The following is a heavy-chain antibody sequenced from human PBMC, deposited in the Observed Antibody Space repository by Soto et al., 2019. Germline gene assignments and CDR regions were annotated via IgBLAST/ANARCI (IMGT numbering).Heavy chain of an antibody. CDR1: GGSISSDY. Sequence: VQLQESGPELVKPSETLCLICTVSGGSISSDYLSWIRQPAGKGLEWIGRVYTSGYSNSNPSLKSRVTMSVDTSKKQLSLNLSSVTAAATAVYYCAREPTTAGTVNWFDPWGQGTLVTVSS. CDR3: AREPTTAGTVNWFDP. V-gene: IGHV4-4*07. CDR2: VYTSGYS. D-gene: IGHD6-13*01. J-gene: IGHJ5*02.